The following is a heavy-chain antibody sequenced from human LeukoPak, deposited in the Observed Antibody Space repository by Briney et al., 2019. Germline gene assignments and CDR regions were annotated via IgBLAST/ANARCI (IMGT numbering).Heavy chain of an antibody. CDR1: GGSIRSYF. J-gene: IGHJ2*01. CDR3: ARVYYSNSYDYWYFDL. V-gene: IGHV4-59*01. D-gene: IGHD6-13*01. CDR2: IYYSGST. Sequence: SETLSLTCTVSGGSIRSYFWSWIRQPPGKGLEWIAYIYYSGSTNYNPSLKSRVTISVDTSKNQFSLKLSSVTAADTAVYYCARVYYSNSYDYWYFDLWGRGTLVTVSS.